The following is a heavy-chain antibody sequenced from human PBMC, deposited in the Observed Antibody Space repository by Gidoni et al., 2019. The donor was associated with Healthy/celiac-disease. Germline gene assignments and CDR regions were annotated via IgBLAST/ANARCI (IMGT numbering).Heavy chain of an antibody. D-gene: IGHD3-3*01. CDR2: IYYSGST. Sequence: QVQLQESGPGLVKPSETLSLTCNVSGGSISSYYWSWIRQPPGKGLEWIVYIYYSGSTNYNPSLKSRVTISVDTSKNQFSLKLSSVTAADTAVYYCARYTIFGADYYYGMDVWGQGTTVTVSS. J-gene: IGHJ6*02. V-gene: IGHV4-59*01. CDR1: GGSISSYY. CDR3: ARYTIFGADYYYGMDV.